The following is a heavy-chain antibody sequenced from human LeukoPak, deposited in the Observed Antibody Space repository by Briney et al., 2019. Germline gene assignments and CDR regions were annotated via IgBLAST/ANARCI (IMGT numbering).Heavy chain of an antibody. V-gene: IGHV3-23*01. CDR1: GFTFTTYA. CDR2: ISGRVGNT. J-gene: IGHJ4*02. CDR3: AKPRDYFGY. Sequence: PGGSLRLSCAASGFTFTTYAMSWVRQAPGKGLEWVSSISGRVGNTNYADSVRGRFTISRDNSKNTLCLQMNSRRAEDTAVYDCAKPRDYFGYWGQGTLVTVSS.